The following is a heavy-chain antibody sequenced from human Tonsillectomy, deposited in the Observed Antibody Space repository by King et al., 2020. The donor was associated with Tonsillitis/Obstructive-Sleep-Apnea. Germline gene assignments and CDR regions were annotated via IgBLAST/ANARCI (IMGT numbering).Heavy chain of an antibody. J-gene: IGHJ3*01. CDR2: INTNSGGT. CDR3: ARMYYYDSRTSSALDF. V-gene: IGHV1-2*02. CDR1: GYIFTGYY. D-gene: IGHD3-22*01. Sequence: QLVQSGAEVKKPGASVKVSCKASGYIFTGYYMHWVRQAPGKGLEWVGWINTNSGGTNYAQKFQGRVTMTRDTSISTAYMELSRLRSDDTAVYYCARMYYYDSRTSSALDFWGQGTMVTVSS.